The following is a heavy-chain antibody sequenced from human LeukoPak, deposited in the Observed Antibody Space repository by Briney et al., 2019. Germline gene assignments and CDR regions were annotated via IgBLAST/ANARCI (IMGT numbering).Heavy chain of an antibody. V-gene: IGHV3-7*01. CDR1: GFTVSSNY. CDR3: ARRLRFLEWSEFRAAFDI. J-gene: IGHJ3*02. D-gene: IGHD3-3*01. Sequence: GGSLRLSCAASGFTVSSNYMSWVRQAPGKGPEWVANIKQDGSEKYYVDSVKGRFTISRDNAKNSLYLQMNSLRAEDTAVYYCARRLRFLEWSEFRAAFDIWGQGTMVTVSS. CDR2: IKQDGSEK.